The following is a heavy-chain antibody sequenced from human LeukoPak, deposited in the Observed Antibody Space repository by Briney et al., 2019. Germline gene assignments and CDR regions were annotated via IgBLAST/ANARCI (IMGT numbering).Heavy chain of an antibody. V-gene: IGHV3-15*01. CDR1: GFTFNNAW. Sequence: GGSLRLSCAASGFTFNNAWMSWVRQAPWKGLEWVGRIKSKTDGGTTDYAAPVKGRSTISRDDSKNTLNLQMNSLKTEDTAVYYCTTVTSGSGTYHKYYFDYWGQGTLVTVSS. J-gene: IGHJ4*02. D-gene: IGHD3-10*01. CDR2: IKSKTDGGTT. CDR3: TTVTSGSGTYHKYYFDY.